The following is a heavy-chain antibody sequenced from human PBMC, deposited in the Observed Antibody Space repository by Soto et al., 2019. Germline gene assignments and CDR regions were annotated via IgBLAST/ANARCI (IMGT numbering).Heavy chain of an antibody. J-gene: IGHJ3*02. Sequence: EVKLLESGGGLVQPGGSLRLSCAASGFSFSSYAMSWVRQAPGKGLEWLSAISASGSKYYADSVKGRFTISRDNSKNTLYLQMNSMIVEDTAIYFCATWADAFDIWGQGTMVTVSS. CDR2: ISASGSK. V-gene: IGHV3-23*01. CDR3: ATWADAFDI. CDR1: GFSFSSYA.